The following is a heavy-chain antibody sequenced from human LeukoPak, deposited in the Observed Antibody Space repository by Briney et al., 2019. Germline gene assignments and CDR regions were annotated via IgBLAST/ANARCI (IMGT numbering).Heavy chain of an antibody. V-gene: IGHV5-51*01. CDR3: ARHFWSGYYPYYYYYMDV. Sequence: GESLKISCKGSGYSFTSYWIGWVRQMPGKGLEWMGIIYPGDSDTRYSPSFQGQVTISADKSISTAYLQWSSLKASDTAMYYCARHFWSGYYPYYYYYMDVWGKATTVTVSS. J-gene: IGHJ6*03. CDR2: IYPGDSDT. CDR1: GYSFTSYW. D-gene: IGHD3-3*01.